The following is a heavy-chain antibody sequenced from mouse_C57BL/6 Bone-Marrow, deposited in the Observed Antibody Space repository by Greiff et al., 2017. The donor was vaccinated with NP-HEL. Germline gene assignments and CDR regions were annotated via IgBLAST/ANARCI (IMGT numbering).Heavy chain of an antibody. Sequence: QVQLQQSGTELVKPGASVTLSCKASGYTFTSYWMHWVQQTPGHGLEWIGNINPSNGGTNYNEKFKSKATLTVDKSSSTAYMQLSSLTSEDSAVYYCARDDHYDAMDYWGQGTSVTVSS. J-gene: IGHJ4*01. CDR1: GYTFTSYW. CDR2: INPSNGGT. V-gene: IGHV1-53*01. CDR3: ARDDHYDAMDY.